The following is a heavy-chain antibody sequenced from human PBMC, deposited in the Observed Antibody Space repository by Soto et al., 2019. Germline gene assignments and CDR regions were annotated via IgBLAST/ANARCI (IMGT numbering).Heavy chain of an antibody. CDR1: GYTFTSYA. D-gene: IGHD6-6*01. CDR3: ATAPGGRSSFVDY. Sequence: QGQLVQSGAEEKKPGASVKASCKASGYTFTSYAMHWVRQAPGQRLEWMGWINAGNGNTKYSQKFQGRVTITRDTSASTAYMELSSLRYEDTAVYYCATAPGGRSSFVDYLVQGTLVTVSS. V-gene: IGHV1-3*05. J-gene: IGHJ4*02. CDR2: INAGNGNT.